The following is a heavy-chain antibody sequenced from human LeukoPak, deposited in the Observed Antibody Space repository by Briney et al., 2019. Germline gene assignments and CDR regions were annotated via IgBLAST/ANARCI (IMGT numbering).Heavy chain of an antibody. D-gene: IGHD5-24*01. CDR2: IYYSGSS. CDR3: ARNRDGYNSFDY. J-gene: IGHJ4*02. CDR1: GGSINNGGYY. Sequence: PSETLSRTCTVSGGSINNGGYYWSWIRQHPGKGLEWIGYIYYSGSSYYNPSLRSRVTISVDTSKNHFSLKLSSVTAADTAVYYCARNRDGYNSFDYWGQGTLVTVSS. V-gene: IGHV4-31*03.